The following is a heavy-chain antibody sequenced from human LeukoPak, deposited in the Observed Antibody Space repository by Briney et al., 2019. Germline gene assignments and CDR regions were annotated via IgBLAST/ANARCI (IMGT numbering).Heavy chain of an antibody. J-gene: IGHJ4*02. D-gene: IGHD3-16*02. V-gene: IGHV4-39*01. Sequence: PSETLSLTCTVSGGSISSSSYYWGWIRQPPGKGLEWIGSIYYSGSTYYNPSLKSRVTISVDTSKNQFSLKLSSVTAADTAVYYCARLGSGPYDYVWGSYRPYYFDYWGQGTLVTVSS. CDR1: GGSISSSSYY. CDR2: IYYSGST. CDR3: ARLGSGPYDYVWGSYRPYYFDY.